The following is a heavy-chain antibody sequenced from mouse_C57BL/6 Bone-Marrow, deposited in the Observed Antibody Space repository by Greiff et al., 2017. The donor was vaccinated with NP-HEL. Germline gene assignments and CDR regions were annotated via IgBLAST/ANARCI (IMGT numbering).Heavy chain of an antibody. CDR1: GYTFTGYW. Sequence: VQLQQSGAELMKPGASVKLSCKATGYTFTGYWIEWVKQTPGHGLEWVGEILPGSGSTNYNEKFKGKATFTTDTSSNTAYMQLSSLTTEDSAIYSCANNFRRRGYYFDYWGQGTTLTVSS. CDR2: ILPGSGST. D-gene: IGHD2-12*01. CDR3: ANNFRRRGYYFDY. V-gene: IGHV1-9*01. J-gene: IGHJ2*01.